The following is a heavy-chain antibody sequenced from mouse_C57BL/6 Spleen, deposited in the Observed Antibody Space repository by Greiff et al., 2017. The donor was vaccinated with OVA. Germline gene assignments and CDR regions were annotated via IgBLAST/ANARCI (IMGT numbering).Heavy chain of an antibody. Sequence: DVKLVESGGGLVQPGGSLSLFCAASGFTFTDYYMSWVRQPPGKALEWLGFIRNKANGYTTEYSASVKGRFTISRDNSQSILYLQMNALRAEDSATYYCARYENYYGSSYDYYAMDYWGQGTSVTVSS. CDR3: ARYENYYGSSYDYYAMDY. D-gene: IGHD1-1*01. V-gene: IGHV7-3*01. CDR1: GFTFTDYY. CDR2: IRNKANGYTT. J-gene: IGHJ4*01.